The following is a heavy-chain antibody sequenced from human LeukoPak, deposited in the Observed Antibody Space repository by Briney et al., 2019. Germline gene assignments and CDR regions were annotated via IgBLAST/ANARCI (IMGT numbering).Heavy chain of an antibody. CDR2: IKSKTDGGTT. Sequence: PGGSLRLSCAASGFTFSNAWMSWVRQAPGKGLEWVGRIKSKTDGGTTDYAAPVKGRFTISRDDSKNTLYLQMNSLKTEDTAVYXXXXYYYDSSGYWYFDYWGQGTLVTVSS. D-gene: IGHD3-22*01. CDR3: XXYYYDSSGYWYFDY. V-gene: IGHV3-15*01. J-gene: IGHJ4*02. CDR1: GFTFSNAW.